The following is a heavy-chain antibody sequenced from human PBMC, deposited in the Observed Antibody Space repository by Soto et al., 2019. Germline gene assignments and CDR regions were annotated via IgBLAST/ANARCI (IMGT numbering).Heavy chain of an antibody. CDR3: ARRSPASRGMDV. V-gene: IGHV4-34*01. CDR2: INHSGST. CDR1: GGSFSGYY. Sequence: LSLTCAVYGGSFSGYYWSWIRQPPGKGLEWIGEINHSGSTNYNPSLKSRVTISVDTSKNQFSLKLSSVTAADAAVYYCARRSPASRGMDVWGQGTTVTVSS. J-gene: IGHJ6*02.